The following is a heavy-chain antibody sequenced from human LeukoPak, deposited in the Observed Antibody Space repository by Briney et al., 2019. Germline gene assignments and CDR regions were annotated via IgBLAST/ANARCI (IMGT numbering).Heavy chain of an antibody. Sequence: GRSLRLSCAASGFTFDDYAMHWVRQAPGKGLEWVSGISWNSGSIGYADSVKGRFTISRDNAKNSLYLQMNSLRAEDTALYYCAKGSDDFWSRIDYWGQGTLVTVSS. CDR1: GFTFDDYA. V-gene: IGHV3-9*01. CDR3: AKGSDDFWSRIDY. J-gene: IGHJ4*02. CDR2: ISWNSGSI. D-gene: IGHD3-3*01.